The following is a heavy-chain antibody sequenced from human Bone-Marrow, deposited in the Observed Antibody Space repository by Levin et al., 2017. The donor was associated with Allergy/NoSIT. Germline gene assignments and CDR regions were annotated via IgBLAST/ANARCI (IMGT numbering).Heavy chain of an antibody. V-gene: IGHV4-30-4*01. D-gene: IGHD3-16*01. Sequence: SETLSLTCTVSGGSITSGNYFWSWIRQTPGKGLEWIGYISYSGTSYSNPSLKSRGTLSEDTSKNQFSLQLSSVIAADTGVYYCARMYCSTPGCSFGGAFDSWGQGTMVTVSS. CDR2: ISYSGTS. J-gene: IGHJ3*02. CDR3: ARMYCSTPGCSFGGAFDS. CDR1: GGSITSGNYF.